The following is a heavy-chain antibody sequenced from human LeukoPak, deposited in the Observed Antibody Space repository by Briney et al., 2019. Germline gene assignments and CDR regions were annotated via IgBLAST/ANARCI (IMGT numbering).Heavy chain of an antibody. J-gene: IGHJ4*02. V-gene: IGHV3-53*01. Sequence: PGGSLRLSCAASGFTVSSNYMSWVRQAPGKGLEWVSVIYSGGSTYYADSVKGRFTISRDNSKNTLYLQMNSLRAEDTAVYYCVLGLYYYDSSGTDYWGQGTLVTVSS. CDR2: IYSGGST. CDR3: VLGLYYYDSSGTDY. D-gene: IGHD3-22*01. CDR1: GFTVSSNY.